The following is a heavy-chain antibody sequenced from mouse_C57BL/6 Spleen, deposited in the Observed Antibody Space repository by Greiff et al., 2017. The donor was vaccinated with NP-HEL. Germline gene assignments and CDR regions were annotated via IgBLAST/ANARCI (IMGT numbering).Heavy chain of an antibody. CDR3: TEDYYYAMDY. J-gene: IGHJ4*01. Sequence: EVMLVESGGGLVQPGGSMKLSCVASGFTFSNYWMNWVRQSPEKGLEWVAQIRLKSDNYATNYAESVKGRFTISRDDSKSSVYLQMNNLRAEDTGIYYCTEDYYYAMDYWGQETSVTVSS. CDR2: IRLKSDNYAT. V-gene: IGHV6-3*01. D-gene: IGHD2-13*01. CDR1: GFTFSNYW.